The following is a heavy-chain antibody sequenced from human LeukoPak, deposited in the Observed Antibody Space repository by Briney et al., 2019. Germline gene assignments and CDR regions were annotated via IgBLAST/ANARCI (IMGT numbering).Heavy chain of an antibody. V-gene: IGHV3-48*03. D-gene: IGHD1-26*01. CDR2: ISSSGSTI. CDR3: ARETTTLDY. Sequence: GGSLRLSCVASGFTFSSSEMNWVRQAPGRGLEWVSYISSSGSTIYYADSVKGRFTISRDNAKNSLYLQMNSLRAEDTAVYYCARETTTLDYWGQGTLVTVSS. CDR1: GFTFSSSE. J-gene: IGHJ4*02.